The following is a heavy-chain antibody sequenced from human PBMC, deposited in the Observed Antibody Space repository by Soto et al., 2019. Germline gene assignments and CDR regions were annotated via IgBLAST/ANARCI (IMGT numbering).Heavy chain of an antibody. CDR3: VKDPPREQI. D-gene: IGHD1-26*01. CDR2: ISGSGGST. Sequence: LSCATCGFTLRIHLVTWVRQAPGKGLEWVSAISGSGGSTYYADVVKGRFTISRDNSKNTLYLQMNSLRGEDTAVYYCVKDPPREQIWGQGTLVPVSS. J-gene: IGHJ4*02. CDR1: GFTLRIHL. V-gene: IGHV3-23*01.